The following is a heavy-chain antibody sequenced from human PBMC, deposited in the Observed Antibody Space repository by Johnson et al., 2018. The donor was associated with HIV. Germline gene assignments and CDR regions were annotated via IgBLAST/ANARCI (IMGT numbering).Heavy chain of an antibody. J-gene: IGHJ3*02. V-gene: IGHV3-66*01. Sequence: VQLVESRGVLVQPGGSLRLSCAASGFTVSSSDMSWVRQAPGKGLEWVSGINWNGGSTGYADSVKGRFTISRDNSKNTLYLQMNSLRVEDTAVYYCASEVRGVLDIWGQGTMVTVSS. CDR3: ASEVRGVLDI. D-gene: IGHD3-10*01. CDR1: GFTVSSSD. CDR2: INWNGGST.